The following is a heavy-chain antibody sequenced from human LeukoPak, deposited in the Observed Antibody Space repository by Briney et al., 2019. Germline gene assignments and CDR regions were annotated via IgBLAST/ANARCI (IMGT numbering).Heavy chain of an antibody. J-gene: IGHJ6*02. V-gene: IGHV4-59*01. D-gene: IGHD6-13*01. Sequence: SETLSLTCTVSGDSIRDYYWTWIRQSPGKGLEWIGNVYYSGSTNYNPSLTSRVTISIDKSKTQFSLKLSSVTAADTAVYYCARDPRSAAGTSQMRWDVWGQGTTVTVSS. CDR3: ARDPRSAAGTSQMRWDV. CDR2: VYYSGST. CDR1: GDSIRDYY.